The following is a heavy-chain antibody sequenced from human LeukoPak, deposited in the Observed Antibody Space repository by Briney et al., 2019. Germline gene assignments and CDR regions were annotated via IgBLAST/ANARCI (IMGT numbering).Heavy chain of an antibody. D-gene: IGHD3-22*01. V-gene: IGHV4-61*02. CDR2: IYTSGST. J-gene: IGHJ3*02. CDR1: GGSISSGSYY. Sequence: SQTLSLTCTVSGGSISSGSYYWSWIRQPAGKRLEWIGRIYTSGSTHYNPSLKSRATISVDTSKNQFSLRLSSVTAADTAVYYCARDTVVISHDAFDIWGLGTMATVSS. CDR3: ARDTVVISHDAFDI.